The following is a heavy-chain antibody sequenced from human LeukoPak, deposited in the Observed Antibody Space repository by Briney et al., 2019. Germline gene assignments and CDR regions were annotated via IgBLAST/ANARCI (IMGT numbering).Heavy chain of an antibody. J-gene: IGHJ4*02. D-gene: IGHD3-3*01. Sequence: TGGSLRLSCAASGFTVSSNYMSWVRQAPGKGLEWVSVIYSGGSTYYTDSVKGRFTISRDNSKNTLYLQMNSLRAEDTAVYYCARANYDFWSGLDYWGQGTLVTVSS. CDR3: ARANYDFWSGLDY. CDR1: GFTVSSNY. CDR2: IYSGGST. V-gene: IGHV3-66*02.